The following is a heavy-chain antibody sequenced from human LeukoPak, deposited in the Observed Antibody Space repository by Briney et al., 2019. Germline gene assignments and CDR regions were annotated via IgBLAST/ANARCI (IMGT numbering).Heavy chain of an antibody. CDR1: GGSISSFY. D-gene: IGHD3-16*02. CDR3: AREGVDDYVWGSYRRPFDY. J-gene: IGHJ4*02. V-gene: IGHV4-4*07. Sequence: SETLSLTCTVSGGSISSFYWSWIRRPAGKGLEWIGHIYITGSTNYNPSLKSRVTMSVDTSKNQFSLKLSSVTAADTAVYYCAREGVDDYVWGSYRRPFDYWGQGTLVTVSS. CDR2: IYITGST.